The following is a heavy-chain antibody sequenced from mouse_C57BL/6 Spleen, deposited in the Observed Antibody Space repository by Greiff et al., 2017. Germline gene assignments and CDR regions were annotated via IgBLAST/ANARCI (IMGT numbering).Heavy chain of an antibody. CDR1: GYTFTNYW. D-gene: IGHD3-2*02. CDR3: ALDSAGTRAMDY. V-gene: IGHV1-63*01. CDR2: LYPGGGYT. Sequence: VQLQQSGAELVRPGTSVKMSCKASGYTFTNYWIGWAKQRPGHGLEWIGDLYPGGGYTNYNEKFKGKATLTADKSSSTAYMQFSSLTSEDSAIYYGALDSAGTRAMDYWGQGTSVTVSS. J-gene: IGHJ4*01.